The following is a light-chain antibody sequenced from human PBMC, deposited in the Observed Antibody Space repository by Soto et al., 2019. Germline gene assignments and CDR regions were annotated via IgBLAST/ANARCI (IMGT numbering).Light chain of an antibody. J-gene: IGKJ2*01. V-gene: IGKV1-33*01. CDR3: QQGSSAPFT. CDR2: DAS. CDR1: QDITNY. Sequence: DIQMTQSPSSLSASVGDRVTITCQASQDITNYLNWYQQKPGKAPNLLIYDASNLETGVPSRFSGSGSGTHFTFTITSLQPEDFATYYCQQGSSAPFTFGPGTQLEV.